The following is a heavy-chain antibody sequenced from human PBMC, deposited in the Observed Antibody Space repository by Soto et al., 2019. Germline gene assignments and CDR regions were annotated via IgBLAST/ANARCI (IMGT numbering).Heavy chain of an antibody. CDR2: IYYTGST. CDR3: ARINPEAGYYHAMVV. Sequence: SETLSVTCAVSGYYISSRNWWGWIRQPPGKGLEWIGYIYYTGSTHYNPSLKSRVTMSVDTSKNQFSLKLSSVTAVDTAVYYCARINPEAGYYHAMVVWGQGTTVTVFS. CDR1: GYYISSRNW. V-gene: IGHV4-28*01. J-gene: IGHJ6*02.